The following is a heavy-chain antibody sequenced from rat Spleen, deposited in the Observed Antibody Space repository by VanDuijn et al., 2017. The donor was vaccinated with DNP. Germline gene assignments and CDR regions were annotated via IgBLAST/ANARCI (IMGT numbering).Heavy chain of an antibody. CDR3: TTDYHYDGSYYSYAMDA. V-gene: IGHV5-19*01. J-gene: IGHJ4*01. CDR1: GFTFSNFG. Sequence: EVKLVESGGGLVQPGRSLKLSCATSGFTFSNFGMAWIRQVPGRRLEWVASIPYSGGTTYYPDSVKGRFTISRDNAKSTLYLQMDSLRSEDTATYYCTTDYHYDGSYYSYAMDAWGQGTSVTVSS. D-gene: IGHD1-12*02. CDR2: IPYSGGTT.